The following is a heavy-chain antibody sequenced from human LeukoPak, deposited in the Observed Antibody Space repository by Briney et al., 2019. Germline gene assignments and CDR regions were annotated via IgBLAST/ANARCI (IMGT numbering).Heavy chain of an antibody. CDR1: GFTFRNSG. V-gene: IGHV3-23*01. CDR3: AKEGSGSYSDY. CDR2: ISSSGGST. Sequence: RPGGSLRLSCAASGFTFRNSGMDWVRQAPGKGLEWVSFISSSGGSTQYADSVKGRFTISRDNSKNTLFLQMNSLRAEDTAVYYCAKEGSGSYSDYWGQGTLVTVSS. D-gene: IGHD1-26*01. J-gene: IGHJ4*02.